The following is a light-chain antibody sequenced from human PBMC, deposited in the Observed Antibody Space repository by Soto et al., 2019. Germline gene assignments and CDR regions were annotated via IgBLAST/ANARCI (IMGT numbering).Light chain of an antibody. CDR3: QQYGSSPIT. V-gene: IGKV1-6*01. CDR2: AAS. Sequence: SQMTHSRSCLSACLGDSVTITCRASRGIGNDLAWYQQKPGKAPKLLIYAASTLQSGVPSRFSGSGSGTDFTLTISRLEPEDFAVYYCQQYGSSPITFGQGPRLEIK. CDR1: RGIGND. J-gene: IGKJ5*01.